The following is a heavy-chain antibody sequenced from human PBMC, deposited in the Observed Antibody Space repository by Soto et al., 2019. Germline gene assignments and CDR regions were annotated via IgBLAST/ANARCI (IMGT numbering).Heavy chain of an antibody. D-gene: IGHD6-6*01. Sequence: GGSLRLSCAASGFIVSTYSMNWVRQAPGKGLEWVSYISSSTSAIYYADSVKGRFTISRDNAKNSLYLQMNSLRDEDTAVYYCVRVMVAARRERVFWGQGTLVTVSS. V-gene: IGHV3-48*02. CDR3: VRVMVAARRERVF. CDR1: GFIVSTYS. J-gene: IGHJ4*02. CDR2: ISSSTSAI.